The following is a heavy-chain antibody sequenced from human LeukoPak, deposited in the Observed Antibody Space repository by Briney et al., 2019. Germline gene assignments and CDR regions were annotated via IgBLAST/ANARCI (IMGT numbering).Heavy chain of an antibody. CDR3: AREGGSSTQGAFDI. J-gene: IGHJ3*02. Sequence: SVKVSCKASGGTFSSYAISWVRQAPGQGLEWMGGIIPIFGTANYAQKFQGRVTITADESTSTAYMELSSLRSEDTAVYYCAREGGSSTQGAFDIWGQGTMVTVSS. V-gene: IGHV1-69*13. CDR2: IIPIFGTA. CDR1: GGTFSSYA. D-gene: IGHD2-2*01.